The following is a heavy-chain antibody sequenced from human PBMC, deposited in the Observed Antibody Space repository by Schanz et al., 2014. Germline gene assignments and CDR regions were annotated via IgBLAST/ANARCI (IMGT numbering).Heavy chain of an antibody. CDR1: GGSISSGVHY. Sequence: QVLLQESGPVLVKPSETLSLTCTVSGGSISSGVHYWSWVRQPAGRGLEWIGRIYISGSTRFNPSLKSRDTMSLDAAKKQVSLTLRSVTAADTAVYYCARDRGHGDLPGDIWGQGTMVTVSS. CDR3: ARDRGHGDLPGDI. V-gene: IGHV4-61*02. J-gene: IGHJ3*02. CDR2: IYISGST. D-gene: IGHD4-17*01.